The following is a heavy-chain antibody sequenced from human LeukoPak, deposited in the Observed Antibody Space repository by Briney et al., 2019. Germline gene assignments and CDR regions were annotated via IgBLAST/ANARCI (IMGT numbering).Heavy chain of an antibody. V-gene: IGHV3-74*01. J-gene: IGHJ4*02. Sequence: GGSLRLSCAASGFTFSNYWMHWVRQTPGKGLGWVSRIKNDGSITNYADSVKGRFTISRDNAKKTLHLQMNSLRAEDTAVYYCARTDYLTNWGQGTLVTVSS. CDR2: IKNDGSIT. CDR1: GFTFSNYW. D-gene: IGHD2/OR15-2a*01. CDR3: ARTDYLTN.